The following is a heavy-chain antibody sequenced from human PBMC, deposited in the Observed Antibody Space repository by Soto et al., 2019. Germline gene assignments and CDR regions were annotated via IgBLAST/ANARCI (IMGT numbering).Heavy chain of an antibody. CDR1: GYTFTGYY. Sequence: ASVKVSCKASGYTFTGYYMHWVRQAPGQGLEWMGWINPNSGDTNYAQKFQGRVAMARDTSISTAYMDLTRLTSVTAADTAVYFCARVTMVIRDSDHFGVDVWGHGTTVTVSS. CDR2: INPNSGDT. CDR3: ARVTMVIRDSDHFGVDV. V-gene: IGHV1-2*02. D-gene: IGHD4-17*01. J-gene: IGHJ6*02.